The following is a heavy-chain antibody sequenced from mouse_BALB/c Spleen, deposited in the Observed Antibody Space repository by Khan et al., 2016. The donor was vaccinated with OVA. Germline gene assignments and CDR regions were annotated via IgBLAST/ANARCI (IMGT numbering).Heavy chain of an antibody. V-gene: IGHV9-4*02. D-gene: IGHD2-14*01. CDR3: ARGGAAYYRNDGGAMDY. CDR1: GYTFTTAG. Sequence: QIQLVQFGPELKKPGETVRISCKASGYTFTTAGMQWVQKMPGKGLKWIGWINTHSGVPKYAEDFKGRFVFSLETSASTAYLQITNLKNEDTATYFGARGGAAYYRNDGGAMDYWGQGTSVTVSS. CDR2: INTHSGVP. J-gene: IGHJ4*01.